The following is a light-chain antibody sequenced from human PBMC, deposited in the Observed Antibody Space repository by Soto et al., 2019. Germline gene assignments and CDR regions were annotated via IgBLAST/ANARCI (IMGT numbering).Light chain of an antibody. CDR3: QQYGSSGT. CDR1: QSVSSY. Sequence: IMWTQSPSTRTLSPGESATLSCRASQSVSSYLAWYQQKPGQAPRLLIYDASNRATGIPDRFSGSGSGTDFSLTISRLEPEDFAVYYCQQYGSSGTFGQGTKVDIK. V-gene: IGKV3-20*01. J-gene: IGKJ1*01. CDR2: DAS.